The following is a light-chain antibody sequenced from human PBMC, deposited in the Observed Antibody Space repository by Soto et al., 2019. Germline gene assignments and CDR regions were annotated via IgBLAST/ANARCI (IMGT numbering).Light chain of an antibody. CDR2: DAS. Sequence: DIQMTQSPSILSASVGDRVTITCRASQSISSWLAWYQQKPGKAPKLLIYDASSLESGVPSRFSGSGSGTEFTLTISSLQPDDFTTYYCQQYYSYSPLTFGGGTKVDNK. CDR1: QSISSW. CDR3: QQYYSYSPLT. V-gene: IGKV1-5*01. J-gene: IGKJ4*01.